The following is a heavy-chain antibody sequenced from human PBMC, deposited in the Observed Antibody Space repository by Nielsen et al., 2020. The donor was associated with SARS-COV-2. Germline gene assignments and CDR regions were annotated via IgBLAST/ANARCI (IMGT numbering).Heavy chain of an antibody. CDR2: ISAYNGNT. D-gene: IGHD3-16*01. Sequence: ASVKVSCKASGGTFSSYAISWVRQAPGQGLEWMGWISAYNGNTNYAQKLQGRVTMTTDTSTSTAYMELRSLRSDDTAVYYCARDSPPLGDYWGQGTLVTVSS. CDR1: GGTFSSYA. V-gene: IGHV1-18*01. CDR3: ARDSPPLGDY. J-gene: IGHJ4*02.